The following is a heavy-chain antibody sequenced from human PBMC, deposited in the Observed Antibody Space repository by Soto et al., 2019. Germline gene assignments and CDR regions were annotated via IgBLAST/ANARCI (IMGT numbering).Heavy chain of an antibody. V-gene: IGHV3-33*01. Sequence: GGSLRLSCAASGFTFSSYGMHWVRQAPGKGLEWVAVIWYDGSNKYYADSVKGRFTISRDNSKNTLYLQMNSLRAEDTAVYYCARGRPNYFSSTSCPIFDYWGQGPLVTVSS. D-gene: IGHD2-2*01. J-gene: IGHJ4*02. CDR2: IWYDGSNK. CDR1: GFTFSSYG. CDR3: ARGRPNYFSSTSCPIFDY.